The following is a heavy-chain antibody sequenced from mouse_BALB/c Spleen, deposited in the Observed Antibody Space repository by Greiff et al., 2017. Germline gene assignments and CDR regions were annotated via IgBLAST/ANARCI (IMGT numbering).Heavy chain of an antibody. Sequence: VKLMESGPGLVAPSQSLSITCTVSGFSLTSYGVHWVRQPPGKGLEWLGVIWAGGSTNYNSALMSRLSISKDNSKSQVFLKMNSLQTDDTAMYYCAGDEAWFAYWGQGTLVTVSA. D-gene: IGHD3-3*01. CDR1: GFSLTSYG. V-gene: IGHV2-9*02. CDR2: IWAGGST. CDR3: AGDEAWFAY. J-gene: IGHJ3*01.